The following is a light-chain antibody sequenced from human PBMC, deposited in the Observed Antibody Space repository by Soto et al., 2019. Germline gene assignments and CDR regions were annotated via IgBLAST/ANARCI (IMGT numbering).Light chain of an antibody. J-gene: IGLJ2*01. CDR1: SSNIGAGYD. CDR2: GNS. V-gene: IGLV1-40*01. CDR3: QSYDSILSAHVA. Sequence: QPVLTQPPSVSGAPGQRVTISCTGSSSNIGAGYDVHWYQQLPGTAPKLLIYGNSNRPSGVPDRFSGSKSGTSASLAITGLQAEDEADYYCQSYDSILSAHVAFGGGTQLTVL.